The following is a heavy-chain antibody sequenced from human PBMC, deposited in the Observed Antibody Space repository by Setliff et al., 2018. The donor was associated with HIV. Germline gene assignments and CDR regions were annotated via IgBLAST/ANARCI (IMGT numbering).Heavy chain of an antibody. D-gene: IGHD3-16*01. J-gene: IGHJ4*02. Sequence: GASVKVSCKTSGYTFTGHFLHWVRQAPGQGLEWMGYIDPNTGDTNYAQKFQGRVTISTDTSVSTAYVELERLSSDDTASYYFVKADVLLCDFWGPGTLVTVSS. CDR2: IDPNTGDT. CDR3: VKADVLLCDF. CDR1: GYTFTGHF. V-gene: IGHV1-2*02.